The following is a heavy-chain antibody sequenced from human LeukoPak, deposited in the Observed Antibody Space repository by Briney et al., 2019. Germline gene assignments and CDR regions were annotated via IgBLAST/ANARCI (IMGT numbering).Heavy chain of an antibody. CDR3: VRDRGDGYNQIDY. CDR1: GFTFSSYG. Sequence: GGSLRLSCAASGFTFSSYGLHWVRQAPGKGLECVAVISKDGSNEHYADPGKGRFTISRDNSKTTLYLQMNSLRIEDTAVYYCVRDRGDGYNQIDYWGQGTLVTVSS. V-gene: IGHV3-30*04. J-gene: IGHJ4*02. CDR2: ISKDGSNE. D-gene: IGHD5-24*01.